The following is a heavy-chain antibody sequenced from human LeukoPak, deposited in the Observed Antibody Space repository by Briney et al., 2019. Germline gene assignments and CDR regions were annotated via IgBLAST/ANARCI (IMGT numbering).Heavy chain of an antibody. J-gene: IGHJ4*02. CDR3: AKHYMGSSYNHGLDC. Sequence: SETLSLTCTVSSASISTYYWSWIRQPPGKGLEWIGYIYHSGTSNYNPSLKSRVTISVDTSKNQFSLKLSSVTAADTALYYCAKHYMGSSYNHGLDCWGQGTLVTVSS. D-gene: IGHD3-10*01. CDR2: IYHSGTS. V-gene: IGHV4-59*08. CDR1: SASISTYY.